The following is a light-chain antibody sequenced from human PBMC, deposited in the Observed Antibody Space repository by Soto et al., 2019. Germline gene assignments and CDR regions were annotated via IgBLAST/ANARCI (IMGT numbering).Light chain of an antibody. CDR1: QSISNW. CDR3: QQYSDTSNT. V-gene: IGKV1-5*03. CDR2: KAS. J-gene: IGKJ2*01. Sequence: DIQMTQSPSTLSAFIGDRVTITCRASQSISNWLAWYQQKPGKAPKLLIYKASYTESGVPSRFSGSGSGTEFTLTISRVLPDDFATYYCQQYSDTSNTFGQGTKLDLK.